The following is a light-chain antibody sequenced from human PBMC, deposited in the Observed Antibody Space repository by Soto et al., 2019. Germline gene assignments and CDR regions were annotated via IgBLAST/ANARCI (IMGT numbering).Light chain of an antibody. CDR3: QQYNSDPLT. V-gene: IGKV1-27*01. CDR1: RDIGNS. J-gene: IGKJ4*01. Sequence: DLQMTQSPPSLSASVGDRVTVTCRASRDIGNSLAWYQQRPGKSPKLLIYDASTLQSGVTARFSGSGSGTDFTLVISSLRPEDVATYYCQQYNSDPLTFGGGTKVEVK. CDR2: DAS.